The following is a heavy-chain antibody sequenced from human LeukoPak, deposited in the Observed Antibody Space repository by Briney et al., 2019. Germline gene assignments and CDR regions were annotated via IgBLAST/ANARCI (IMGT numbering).Heavy chain of an antibody. CDR1: GFTFRNHA. D-gene: IGHD6-6*01. CDR3: AKCGDGSIAAYPYYFDY. J-gene: IGHJ4*02. CDR2: ISGSINST. Sequence: GGSLRLSCAASGFTFRNHAMTWVRQVPGKGLEWVSAISGSINSTYYVDSVKGRFTISRDNSKNTLYLQMNSLRAEDTAVYYCAKCGDGSIAAYPYYFDYWGQGTLVTVSS. V-gene: IGHV3-23*01.